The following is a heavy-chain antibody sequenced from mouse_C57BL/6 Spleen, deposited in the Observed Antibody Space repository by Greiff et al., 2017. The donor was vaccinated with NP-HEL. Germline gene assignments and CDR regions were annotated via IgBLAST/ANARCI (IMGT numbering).Heavy chain of an antibody. D-gene: IGHD2-5*01. Sequence: VQLQQSGPELVKPGASVKISCKASGYTFTDYYMNWVKQSHGKSLEWIGDINPNNGGTSYNQKFKGKATLTVDKSSSTAYMELRSLTSEDSAVYYCARSYYSTLDYWGQGTTLTVSS. CDR2: INPNNGGT. CDR3: ARSYYSTLDY. CDR1: GYTFTDYY. J-gene: IGHJ2*01. V-gene: IGHV1-26*01.